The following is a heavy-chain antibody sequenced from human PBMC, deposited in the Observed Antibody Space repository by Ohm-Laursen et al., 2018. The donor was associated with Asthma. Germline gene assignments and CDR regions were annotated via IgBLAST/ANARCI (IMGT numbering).Heavy chain of an antibody. Sequence: TLSLTCTVSGGSISSGGYYWSWIRQHPGKGLEWIGYIYYSGSTYYNPSLKSRVTISVDTSKNQFSLKLSSVTAADTAVYYCARDGLLWFREGFDPWGQGTLVTVSS. D-gene: IGHD3-10*01. CDR3: ARDGLLWFREGFDP. CDR1: GGSISSGGYY. CDR2: IYYSGST. V-gene: IGHV4-31*02. J-gene: IGHJ5*02.